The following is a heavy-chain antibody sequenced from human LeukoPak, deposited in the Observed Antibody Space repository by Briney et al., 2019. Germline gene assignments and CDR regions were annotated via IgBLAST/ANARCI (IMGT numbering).Heavy chain of an antibody. Sequence: PGGSLRLSCAASGFTFSSYSMNWVRQAPGKGLEWVSAISGSGGSTYYADSVKGRFTISRDNSKNTLYLQMNSLRAEDTAVYYCAKAQQLIVYFDYWGQGTLVTVSS. D-gene: IGHD6-13*01. CDR2: ISGSGGST. CDR1: GFTFSSYS. J-gene: IGHJ4*02. CDR3: AKAQQLIVYFDY. V-gene: IGHV3-23*01.